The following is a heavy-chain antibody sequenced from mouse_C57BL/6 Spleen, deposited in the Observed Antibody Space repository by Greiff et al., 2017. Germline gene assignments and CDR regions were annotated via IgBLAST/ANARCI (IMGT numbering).Heavy chain of an antibody. Sequence: EVKLVESGGGLVKPGGSLKLSCAASGFTFSDYGMHWVRQAPEKGLEWVAYISSGNSTNYYADTVKGRITITRDNAKNTLFLQMTSLGSEDSAMYYCARGNGYDAWLAYWGQGTLVTVSA. CDR1: GFTFSDYG. CDR2: ISSGNSTN. CDR3: ARGNGYDAWLAY. V-gene: IGHV5-17*01. J-gene: IGHJ3*01. D-gene: IGHD2-2*01.